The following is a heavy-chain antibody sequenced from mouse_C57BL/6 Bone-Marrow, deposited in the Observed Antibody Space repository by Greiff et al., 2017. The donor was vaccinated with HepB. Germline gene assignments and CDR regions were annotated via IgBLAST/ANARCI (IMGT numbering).Heavy chain of an antibody. J-gene: IGHJ2*01. CDR3: TTMSGSYFDY. Sequence: EVQLQQSGAELVRPGASVKLSCTASGFNIKDDYMHWVKQRLEQGLGWMGWFVPEKGDTEYASKSQGKATITADTSSNTAYLQLSSLTSEDTAVYYCTTMSGSYFDYWGQGTTLTVSS. D-gene: IGHD1-3*01. CDR1: GFNIKDDY. CDR2: FVPEKGDT. V-gene: IGHV14-4*01.